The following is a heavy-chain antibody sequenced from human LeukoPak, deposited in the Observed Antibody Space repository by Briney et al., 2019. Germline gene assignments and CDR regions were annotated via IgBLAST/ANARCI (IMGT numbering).Heavy chain of an antibody. CDR2: ISSSGSTI. D-gene: IGHD5-18*01. V-gene: IGHV3-48*03. CDR1: GFTFSSYE. Sequence: QPGGSLRLSCAASGFTFSSYEMNWVRQAPGKGLEWVSYISSSGSTIYYADSVKGRFTISRDNAKNSLYLQMNSLRAEDTAVYYCARVGYSYGSAYYYYYMDVWGKGTTVTISS. CDR3: ARVGYSYGSAYYYYYMDV. J-gene: IGHJ6*03.